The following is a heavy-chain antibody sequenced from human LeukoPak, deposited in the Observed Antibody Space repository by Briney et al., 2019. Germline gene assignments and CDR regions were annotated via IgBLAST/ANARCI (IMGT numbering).Heavy chain of an antibody. Sequence: ASVKLSYKASGSPVTSSSLSSGRLAPGQRLEWIGWIRAFFGTANYAQKLQGRVTMTTDTSTSTAYMELRSLRSDDTAVYYCARDTPITIFGVVIPLAFDIWGQGTMVTVSS. D-gene: IGHD3-3*01. J-gene: IGHJ3*02. V-gene: IGHV1-18*04. CDR2: IRAFFGTA. CDR3: ARDTPITIFGVVIPLAFDI. CDR1: GSPVTSSS.